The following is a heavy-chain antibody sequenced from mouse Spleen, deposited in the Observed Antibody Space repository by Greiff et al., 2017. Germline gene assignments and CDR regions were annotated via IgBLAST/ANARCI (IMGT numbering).Heavy chain of an antibody. CDR3: ARRAAVWVFDY. J-gene: IGHJ2*01. Sequence: QVQLQQSGAELVKPGASVKISCKASGYAFSSYWMNWVKQRPGKGLEWIGQIYPGDGDTNYNGKFKGKATLTADKSSSTAYMQLSSLTSEDSAVYFCARRAAVWVFDYWGQGTTLTVSS. V-gene: IGHV1-80*01. CDR2: IYPGDGDT. CDR1: GYAFSSYW. D-gene: IGHD2-10*02.